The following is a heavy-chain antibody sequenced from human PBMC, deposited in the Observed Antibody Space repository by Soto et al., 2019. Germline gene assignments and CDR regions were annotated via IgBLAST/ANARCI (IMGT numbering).Heavy chain of an antibody. V-gene: IGHV1-18*01. CDR1: GYAFTSYS. CDR3: ARRYGDPSSSAGFDY. CDR2: ISTYSGKT. D-gene: IGHD2-21*02. J-gene: IGHJ4*02. Sequence: QVQLVQSGTEVKKSGASVKVSCKASGYAFTSYSVSWERQAPGQGLEWMGSISTYSGKTNYVQSLQGRVTMTTDTSTTTAYLDLRSLRPDDTAIYYCARRYGDPSSSAGFDYWGQGTLVTVSS.